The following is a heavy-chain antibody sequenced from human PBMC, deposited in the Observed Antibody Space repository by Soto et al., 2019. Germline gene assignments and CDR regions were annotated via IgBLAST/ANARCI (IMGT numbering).Heavy chain of an antibody. CDR2: ISWNGATM. J-gene: IGHJ4*02. CDR1: GFTFDDYA. CDR3: AKDNGGYYDSSGNFEY. V-gene: IGHV3-9*01. Sequence: EVQLVESGGGLVQPGTSLRLSCAASGFTFDDYAMHWVRQAPGKGLEWVSGISWNGATMGYGDSVKGRVTISRDNTNNSLYLQMSSLRAEDTAFYYCAKDNGGYYDSSGNFEYWGQGTLVTVSS. D-gene: IGHD3-22*01.